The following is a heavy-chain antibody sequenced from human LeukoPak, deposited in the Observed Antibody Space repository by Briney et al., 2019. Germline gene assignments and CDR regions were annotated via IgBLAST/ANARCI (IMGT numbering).Heavy chain of an antibody. J-gene: IGHJ5*02. V-gene: IGHV4-39*01. CDR3: ARQPTGYPNWFDP. D-gene: IGHD3-9*01. CDR1: GDSISISSYS. Sequence: SETLSLTCTVSGDSISISSYSWAWIRQPQGKRLEWIGVFHYSGSAYYNPSLKSRVTISVDTSKIQFFLTLTSLTATDTAVFYCARQPTGYPNWFDPWGQGTLVTVSS. CDR2: FHYSGSA.